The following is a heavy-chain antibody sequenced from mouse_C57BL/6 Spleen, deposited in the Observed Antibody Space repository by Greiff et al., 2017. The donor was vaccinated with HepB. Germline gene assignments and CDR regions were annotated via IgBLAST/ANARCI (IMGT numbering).Heavy chain of an antibody. V-gene: IGHV1-39*01. Sequence: EVKLQESGPELVKPGASVKISCKASGYSFTDYNMNWVKQSNGKSLEWIGVINPNYGTTSYNQKFKGKATLTVDQSSSTAYMQLNSLTSEDSAVYYCARYYDGYYYAMDYWSQGTSVTVSS. CDR1: GYSFTDYN. D-gene: IGHD2-3*01. CDR2: INPNYGTT. CDR3: ARYYDGYYYAMDY. J-gene: IGHJ4*01.